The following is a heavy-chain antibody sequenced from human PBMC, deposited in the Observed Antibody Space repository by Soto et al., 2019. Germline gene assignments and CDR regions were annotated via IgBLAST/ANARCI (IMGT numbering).Heavy chain of an antibody. J-gene: IGHJ2*01. V-gene: IGHV3-23*01. CDR3: ARPYVDTAMFIYFDL. CDR1: GFTFSSFG. CDR2: ISDSGGST. D-gene: IGHD5-18*01. Sequence: EVQLLESGGGLVQPGGSLRLSCAASGFTFSSFGMNWVRQAPGKGLEWVSLISDSGGSTYYADSVKGRFTISRDNSKNTLYLQMNSLRAEDTAVYYCARPYVDTAMFIYFDLWGRGTLVTVSS.